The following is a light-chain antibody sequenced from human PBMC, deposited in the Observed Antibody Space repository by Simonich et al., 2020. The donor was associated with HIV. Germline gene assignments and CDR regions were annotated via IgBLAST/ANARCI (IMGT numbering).Light chain of an antibody. J-gene: IGLJ3*02. CDR3: CSYAGSYTWV. CDR2: DVS. CDR1: SSDVGGYNY. V-gene: IGLV2-11*01. Sequence: QSALTPPRSVSGSPGQSVTISCTGTSSDVGGYNYVSWYQQYPGKAPKLMIYDVSERPSGVPDRFSGSKSANTASLTISGLQAEDEADYYCCSYAGSYTWVFGGGTRLTVL.